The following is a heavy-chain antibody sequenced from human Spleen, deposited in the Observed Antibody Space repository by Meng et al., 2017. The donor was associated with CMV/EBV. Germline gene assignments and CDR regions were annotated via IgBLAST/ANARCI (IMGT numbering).Heavy chain of an antibody. V-gene: IGHV4-61*01. CDR3: ARAPWESYFDY. CDR2: IYYSGST. J-gene: IGHJ4*02. D-gene: IGHD1-26*01. CDR1: GGSVSSGSYG. Sequence: WSGSGGSVSSGSYGWSWIQQPPGKGLGWIGYIYYSGSTNYNPSLKSRVTISVDTSKNQFSLKLSSVTAADTAVYYCARAPWESYFDYWGQGTLVTVSS.